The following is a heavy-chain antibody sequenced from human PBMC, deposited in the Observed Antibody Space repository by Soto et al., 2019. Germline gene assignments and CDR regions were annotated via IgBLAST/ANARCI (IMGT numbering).Heavy chain of an antibody. CDR2: ILNSGRT. J-gene: IGHJ1*01. CDR3: ARTVDFWSGYYAY. Sequence: SETLSLTCTVSGGSISSDDYYWSWIRQPPGKGLEWIGYILNSGRTYYNPSLKSRVTISQDTSKNQFSLRLSSVTVADTAVYYCARTVDFWSGYYAYWGRGTLVTVSS. CDR1: GGSISSDDYY. V-gene: IGHV4-30-4*01. D-gene: IGHD3-3*01.